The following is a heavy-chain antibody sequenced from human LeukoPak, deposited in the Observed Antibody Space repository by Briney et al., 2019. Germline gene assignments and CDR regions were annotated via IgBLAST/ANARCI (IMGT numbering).Heavy chain of an antibody. D-gene: IGHD3-3*01. CDR3: ARGARGGIFGVVIYYGMDV. CDR2: IIPIFGTA. V-gene: IGHV1-69*06. Sequence: SVKVSCKASGGTFSSYAISWVRQAPGQGLEWMGGIIPIFGTANYAQKFQGRVTITADKSTSTAYMELSSLRSEDTAVYYCARGARGGIFGVVIYYGMDVWGQGTTVTVSS. CDR1: GGTFSSYA. J-gene: IGHJ6*02.